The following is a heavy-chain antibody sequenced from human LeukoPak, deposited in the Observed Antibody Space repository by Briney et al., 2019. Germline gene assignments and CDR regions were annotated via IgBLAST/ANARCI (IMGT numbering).Heavy chain of an antibody. V-gene: IGHV3-30*18. J-gene: IGHJ4*02. CDR2: ILYDGSNE. D-gene: IGHD3-22*01. CDR3: AKDGTGGYYYLDY. CDR1: GFTFSSHG. Sequence: PGTSLRLSCAASGFTFSSHGMHWVRQAPGMGLEWVALILYDGSNEYYADFVQGRFTISRDSSRNTLYLQMNSLRAEDTAVYYCAKDGTGGYYYLDYWGQGTLVTVSS.